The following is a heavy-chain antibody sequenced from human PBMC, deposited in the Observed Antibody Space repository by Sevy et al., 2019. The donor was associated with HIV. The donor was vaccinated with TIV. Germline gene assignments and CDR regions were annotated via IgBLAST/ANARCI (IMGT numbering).Heavy chain of an antibody. J-gene: IGHJ4*02. V-gene: IGHV3-23*01. CDR2: ISGSGGST. Sequence: GGSLRLSCAASGFTFSSYAMSWVRQAPGKGLERVSAISGSGGSTYYADSVKGRFTISRDNSKNTLYLQMNSLRAEDTAVYYCAKDSRPYGDYHYWGQGTLVTVSS. CDR1: GFTFSSYA. CDR3: AKDSRPYGDYHY. D-gene: IGHD4-17*01.